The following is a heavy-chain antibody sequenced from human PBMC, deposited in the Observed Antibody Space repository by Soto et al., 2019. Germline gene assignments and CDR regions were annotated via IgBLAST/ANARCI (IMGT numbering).Heavy chain of an antibody. V-gene: IGHV3-7*03. D-gene: IGHD1-26*01. Sequence: EVQLVESGGGLVQPGGSLRLSCAASEFTFSNFWMTWLRQAPGKGLEWVANIKEDGSEKYYVDSVKGRFTISRDSAKNSMYLQMDSLRAEDTAVYYCARLRKGGYCDFWGQGSLVTVST. CDR2: IKEDGSEK. J-gene: IGHJ4*02. CDR3: ARLRKGGYCDF. CDR1: EFTFSNFW.